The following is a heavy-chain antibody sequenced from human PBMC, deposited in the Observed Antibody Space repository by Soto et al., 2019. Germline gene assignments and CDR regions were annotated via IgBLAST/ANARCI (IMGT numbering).Heavy chain of an antibody. V-gene: IGHV1-8*01. CDR3: ARIIVVVTAPHQFDP. D-gene: IGHD2-21*02. Sequence: ASVKVSCKASGYTFTSYDINWVRQATGQGLEWMGWMNPNSGNTGYAQKFQGRVTMTRNTSISTAYMELRSLRSDDTAVYYCARIIVVVTAPHQFDPWGQGTLVTVSS. J-gene: IGHJ5*02. CDR1: GYTFTSYD. CDR2: MNPNSGNT.